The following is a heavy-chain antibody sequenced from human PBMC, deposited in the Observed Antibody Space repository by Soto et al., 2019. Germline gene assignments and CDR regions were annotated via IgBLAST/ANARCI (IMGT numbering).Heavy chain of an antibody. V-gene: IGHV1-18*01. CDR3: ARIWYCGGDCYSDAFDI. D-gene: IGHD2-21*02. CDR1: GYTFISYG. Sequence: ASVKVSCKASGYTFISYGISWVRQAPGQGLEWMGWISAYNGNTNYAQKVQGRVTMTTDTSTSTAYMELRSLRSDDTAVYYCARIWYCGGDCYSDAFDIWGQGTTVTVSS. J-gene: IGHJ3*02. CDR2: ISAYNGNT.